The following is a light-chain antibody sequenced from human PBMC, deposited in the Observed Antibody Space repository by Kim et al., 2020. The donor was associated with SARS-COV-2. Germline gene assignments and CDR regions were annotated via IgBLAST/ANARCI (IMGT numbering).Light chain of an antibody. CDR1: NIGSKS. V-gene: IGLV3-21*04. J-gene: IGLJ2*01. Sequence: SYELTQPPSVSVAPGKTARITCGGNNIGSKSVHWYQQKPGQAPVLVIYYDSDWPSGIPERFSGSNSGNTATLTISRVEAGDEADYYCQVWDSSSDHRDVV. CDR3: QVWDSSSDHRDVV. CDR2: YDS.